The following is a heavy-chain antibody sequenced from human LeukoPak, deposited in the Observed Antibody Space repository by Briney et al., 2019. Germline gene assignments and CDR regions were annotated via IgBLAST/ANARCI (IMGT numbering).Heavy chain of an antibody. Sequence: GGSLRLSCAASGFTFSSYAMHWVRQAPGKGLEWVAVISYDGSNKYYADSVKGRFTISGDNSKNTLYLQMNSLRAEDTAVYYCARVHGYSSSWYLDPPDYWGQGTLVTVSS. CDR3: ARVHGYSSSWYLDPPDY. D-gene: IGHD6-13*01. V-gene: IGHV3-30-3*01. CDR2: ISYDGSNK. CDR1: GFTFSSYA. J-gene: IGHJ4*02.